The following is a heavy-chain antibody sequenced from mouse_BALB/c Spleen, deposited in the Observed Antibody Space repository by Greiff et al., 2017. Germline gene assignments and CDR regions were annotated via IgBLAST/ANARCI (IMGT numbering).Heavy chain of an antibody. CDR3: ARSFYGKYYFDY. Sequence: EVKLVESGGGLVQPGGSRKLSCAASGFTFSSFGMHWVRQAPEKGLEWVAYISSGSSTIYYADTVKGRFTISRDNPKNTLFLQMTSLRSEDTAMYYCARSFYGKYYFDYWGQGTTLTVSS. V-gene: IGHV5-17*02. CDR2: ISSGSSTI. J-gene: IGHJ2*01. CDR1: GFTFSSFG. D-gene: IGHD2-1*01.